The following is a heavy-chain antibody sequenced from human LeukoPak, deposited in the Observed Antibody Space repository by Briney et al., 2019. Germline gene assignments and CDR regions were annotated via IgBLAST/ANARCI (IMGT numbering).Heavy chain of an antibody. CDR2: THYSGNT. D-gene: IGHD4-17*01. CDR1: GGSVSSGSYH. V-gene: IGHV4-61*01. Sequence: SETLSLTCTVSGGSVSSGSYHWSWIRQPPGKGLEWIGYTHYSGNTYYNPSLKSRVTISLDTSKKQFSLWLRSVTAAGTAVYYCARVRGDYVNLFDPWGQGTLVTVSS. J-gene: IGHJ5*02. CDR3: ARVRGDYVNLFDP.